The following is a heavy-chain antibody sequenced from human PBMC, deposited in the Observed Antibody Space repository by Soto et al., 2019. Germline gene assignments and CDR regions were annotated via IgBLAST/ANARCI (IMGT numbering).Heavy chain of an antibody. CDR3: ARGDLTDV. CDR2: LYTGGST. V-gene: IGHV3-53*04. J-gene: IGHJ6*04. Sequence: EVQVVESGGGLVQPGGSLRLSCAASGFTVSRYYMSWVRQAPGKGLEWVSVLYTGGSTYYADSVNGRFTISRHNSENTLSLQMNSLRVQDTAVYYCARGDLTDVWGKGTTVTVSS. CDR1: GFTVSRYY.